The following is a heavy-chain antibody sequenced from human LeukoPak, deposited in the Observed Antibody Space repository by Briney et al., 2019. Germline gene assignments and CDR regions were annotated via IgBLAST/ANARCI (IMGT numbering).Heavy chain of an antibody. V-gene: IGHV3-48*04. J-gene: IGHJ4*02. CDR1: GFTFSSYG. D-gene: IGHD3-16*02. Sequence: GGSLRLPCAASGFTFSSYGMHWVRRAPGKGLEWVSYISNSGSTKYYADSVKGRFTISRDNAKNSLYLQMNSLRAEDTAIYYCARATFGGFIDYWGQGTLVTVSS. CDR3: ARATFGGFIDY. CDR2: ISNSGSTK.